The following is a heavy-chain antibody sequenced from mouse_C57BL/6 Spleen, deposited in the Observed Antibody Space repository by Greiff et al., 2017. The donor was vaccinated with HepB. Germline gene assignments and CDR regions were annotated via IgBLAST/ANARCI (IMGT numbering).Heavy chain of an antibody. V-gene: IGHV1-69*01. D-gene: IGHD4-1*01. CDR1: GYTFTSYW. CDR3: ARLCRTGGDY. CDR2: IDPSDSYT. Sequence: QVQLQQPGAELVMPGASVKLSCKASGYTFTSYWMHWVKQRPGQGLEWIGEIDPSDSYTNYNQKFKGKSTLTVDKSSSTASMQLSSLTSEDSAVYYCARLCRTGGDYWGQGTSVTVSS. J-gene: IGHJ4*01.